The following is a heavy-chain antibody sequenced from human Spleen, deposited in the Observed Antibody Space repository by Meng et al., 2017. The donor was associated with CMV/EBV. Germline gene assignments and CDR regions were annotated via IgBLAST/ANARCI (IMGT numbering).Heavy chain of an antibody. CDR3: ASLAVVVPWAFDP. J-gene: IGHJ5*02. CDR1: GFTFGDHA. D-gene: IGHD2-2*01. CDR2: INSDGSST. V-gene: IGHV3-74*01. Sequence: GGSLRLSCTGSGFTFGDHAMSWVRQAPGKGLVWVSRINSDGSSTSYADSVKGRFTISRDNAKNTLYLQMNSLRAEDTAVYYCASLAVVVPWAFDPWGQGTLVTVSS.